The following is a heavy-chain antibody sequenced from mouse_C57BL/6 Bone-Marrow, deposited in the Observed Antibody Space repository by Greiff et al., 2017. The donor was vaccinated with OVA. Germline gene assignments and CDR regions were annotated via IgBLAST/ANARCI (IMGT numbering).Heavy chain of an antibody. V-gene: IGHV1-64*01. CDR2: IHPNSGST. CDR1: GYTFTSYW. Sequence: VQLQQPGAELVKPGASVKLSCKASGYTFTSYWMHWVKQRPGQGLEWIGMIHPNSGSTNYNEKFKSKATLTVDKSSSTASMQLSSLTSADSAVSYCAREISYYYGSSAWCAYWGQGTLVTVSA. CDR3: AREISYYYGSSAWCAY. J-gene: IGHJ3*01. D-gene: IGHD1-1*01.